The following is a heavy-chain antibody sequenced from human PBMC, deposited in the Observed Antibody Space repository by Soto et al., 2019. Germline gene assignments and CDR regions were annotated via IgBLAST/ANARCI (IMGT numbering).Heavy chain of an antibody. CDR3: AKDLQSSPYCSSTSCYYYYYGMDV. CDR1: GFTFSSYA. V-gene: IGHV3-23*01. D-gene: IGHD2-2*01. Sequence: EVQLLESGGGLVQPGGSLRLSCAASGFTFSSYAMSWVRQAPGQGLEWVSAISGSGGSTYYADSVKGRFTISRDNSKNTLYLQMNSLRAEDTAVYYCAKDLQSSPYCSSTSCYYYYYGMDVWGQGTTVTVSS. J-gene: IGHJ6*02. CDR2: ISGSGGST.